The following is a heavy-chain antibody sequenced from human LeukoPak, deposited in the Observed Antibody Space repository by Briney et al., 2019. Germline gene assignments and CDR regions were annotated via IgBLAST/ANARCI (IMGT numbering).Heavy chain of an antibody. V-gene: IGHV4-59*06. D-gene: IGHD3-3*01. CDR3: ARGRFLEWLLPDAFDI. J-gene: IGHJ3*02. CDR2: IYYSGST. Sequence: SETLSLTCTVSGGSISSYYWSWIRQHPGKGLEWIGYIYYSGSTYYNPSLKSRVTISVDTSKNQFSLKLSSVTAADTAVYYCARGRFLEWLLPDAFDIWGQGTMVTVSS. CDR1: GGSISSYY.